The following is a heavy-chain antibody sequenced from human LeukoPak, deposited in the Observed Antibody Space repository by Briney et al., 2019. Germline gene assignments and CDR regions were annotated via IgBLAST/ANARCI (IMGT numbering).Heavy chain of an antibody. V-gene: IGHV1-8*01. CDR3: ARRHGRCSDGSCYYPDY. CDR2: MNPNSGNT. Sequence: ASVKVSCKASVYTFTSYDINWVRQATGQGLEWMGWMNPNSGNTGYAQKFQGRVTMTRNSSITTAYMVMSSLRSEDTAVYYCARRHGRCSDGSCYYPDYWGQGTLVTVSS. D-gene: IGHD2-15*01. J-gene: IGHJ4*02. CDR1: VYTFTSYD.